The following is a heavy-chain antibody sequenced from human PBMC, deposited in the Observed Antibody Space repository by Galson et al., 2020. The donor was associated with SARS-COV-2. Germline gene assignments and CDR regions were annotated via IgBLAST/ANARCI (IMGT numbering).Heavy chain of an antibody. CDR1: GFTFSSYD. CDR3: ARGSVVVVPAATRVYYYYYYMDV. V-gene: IGHV3-13*01. D-gene: IGHD2-2*01. Sequence: GESLKISCAASGFTFSSYDMHWVRQATGKGLEWVSAIGTAGDTYYPGSVKGRFTISRENAKNSLYLQMNSLRAGDTAVYYCARGSVVVVPAATRVYYYYYYMDVWGKGTTVTVSS. CDR2: IGTAGDT. J-gene: IGHJ6*03.